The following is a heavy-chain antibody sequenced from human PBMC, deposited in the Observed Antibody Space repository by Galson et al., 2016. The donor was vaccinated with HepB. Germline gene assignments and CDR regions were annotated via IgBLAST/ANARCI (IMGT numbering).Heavy chain of an antibody. J-gene: IGHJ5*02. D-gene: IGHD7-27*01. CDR2: IKQDGSKK. Sequence: SLRLSCAASGFTFSSYWMSWVRQTPGKELEWVANIKQDGSKKEYVESVKGRFTISRDNAKNSLYLQMNSLRAENTAVYYCAREYTGGFDPWGQGTLVSVSS. V-gene: IGHV3-7*01. CDR1: GFTFSSYW. CDR3: AREYTGGFDP.